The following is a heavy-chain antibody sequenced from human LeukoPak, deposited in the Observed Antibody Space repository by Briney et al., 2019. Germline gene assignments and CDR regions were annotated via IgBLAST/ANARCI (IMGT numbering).Heavy chain of an antibody. D-gene: IGHD3-22*01. J-gene: IGHJ3*02. CDR3: ARHQDSSGYFDAFDI. CDR1: GGSISSYY. CDR2: IYYSGST. Sequence: SETLSLTCTVSGGSISSYYWSWIRQPPGKGLEWIGYIYYSGSTNYNPSLKSRVTISVDTSKNQFSLKLSSVTAADTAVYYCARHQDSSGYFDAFDIWGQGTMVTVSS. V-gene: IGHV4-59*01.